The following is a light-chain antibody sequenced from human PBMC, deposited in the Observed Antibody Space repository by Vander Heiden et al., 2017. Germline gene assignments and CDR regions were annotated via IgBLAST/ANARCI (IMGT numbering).Light chain of an antibody. V-gene: IGKV1-33*01. CDR3: QQYEILPYT. J-gene: IGKJ2*01. CDR1: QDITNY. CDR2: DAS. Sequence: DIQMTQSPSSLSASVGDRVTITCQASQDITNYLNWYQQKPGKAPKLLIYDASNLETGVPSRFSGSRSGTDFTFTIRSLQPEDIATYYCQQYEILPYTFGQGTKLEIK.